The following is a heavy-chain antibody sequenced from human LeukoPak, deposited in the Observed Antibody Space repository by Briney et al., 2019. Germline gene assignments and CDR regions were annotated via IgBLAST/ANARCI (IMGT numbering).Heavy chain of an antibody. Sequence: GGSLRLSCAASEFTFSSSAMNWVRQAPGKGLGWVSVIRGGGGTTDYADSVKGRFTISRDNSKNMLYLQMNSLRAEDTAIYYCAKGGEAAGTFRHYFYNYMDVWGKGTTVTVSS. CDR2: IRGGGGTT. CDR3: AKGGEAAGTFRHYFYNYMDV. D-gene: IGHD6-13*01. J-gene: IGHJ6*03. V-gene: IGHV3-23*01. CDR1: EFTFSSSA.